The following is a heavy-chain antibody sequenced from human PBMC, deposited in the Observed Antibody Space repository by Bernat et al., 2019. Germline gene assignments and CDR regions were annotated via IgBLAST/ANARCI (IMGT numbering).Heavy chain of an antibody. CDR3: AREGTMVRGVTRYFDL. Sequence: EVQLVETGGGLIQPGGSLRLSCAASGFTVSSNYMSWVRQAPGKGLEWVSVIYSGGSTYYADSVKGRFTISRDTSKNTLYLQMNSLRAEDTAVYYCAREGTMVRGVTRYFDLWGRGTLVTVSS. CDR2: IYSGGST. J-gene: IGHJ2*01. V-gene: IGHV3-53*02. D-gene: IGHD3-10*01. CDR1: GFTVSSNY.